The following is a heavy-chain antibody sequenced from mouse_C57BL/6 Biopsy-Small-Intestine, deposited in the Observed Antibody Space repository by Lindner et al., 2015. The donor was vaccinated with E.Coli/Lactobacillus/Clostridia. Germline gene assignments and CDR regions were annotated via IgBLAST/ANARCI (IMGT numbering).Heavy chain of an antibody. CDR1: YFAFMASA. D-gene: IGHD2-5*01. CDR3: ARYPFYSSNYGGYAMDY. CDR2: FTMYSDAT. Sequence: LQESGPELVKPGASVKISCKDSYFAFMASAMHWVRQRPGHGLEWIGSFTMYSDATEYSENFKGKATLTANTSSSTAYMHLSSLTSEDSAVYFCARYPFYSSNYGGYAMDYWGQGTSVTVSS. J-gene: IGHJ4*01. V-gene: IGHV1-49*01.